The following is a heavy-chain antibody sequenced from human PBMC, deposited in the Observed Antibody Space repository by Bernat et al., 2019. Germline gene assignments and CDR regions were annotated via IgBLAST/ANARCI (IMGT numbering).Heavy chain of an antibody. Sequence: QVQLVESGGGVVQPGRSLRLSCAASGFTFSSYGMHWVRQAPGKGLEWVAVIWYDGSNKYYAGSVKGRFTISRDNSKNTLYLQMNSLRAEDTAVYYCARERIAARPLIDYWGQGTLVTVSS. D-gene: IGHD6-6*01. CDR2: IWYDGSNK. CDR3: ARERIAARPLIDY. V-gene: IGHV3-33*01. J-gene: IGHJ4*02. CDR1: GFTFSSYG.